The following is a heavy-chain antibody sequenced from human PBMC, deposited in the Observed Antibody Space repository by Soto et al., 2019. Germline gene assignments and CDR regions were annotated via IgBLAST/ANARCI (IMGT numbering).Heavy chain of an antibody. D-gene: IGHD3-10*01. Sequence: GGSLRLSCAASGFTFSSYAMSWVRQAPGKGLEWVSAISGSGGSTYYADSVKGRFTISRDNSKNTLYLQMNSLRAEDTAVYYCAKSLLLWFGELQYYYGMDVWGQGTTVTVSS. CDR2: ISGSGGST. V-gene: IGHV3-23*01. J-gene: IGHJ6*02. CDR1: GFTFSSYA. CDR3: AKSLLLWFGELQYYYGMDV.